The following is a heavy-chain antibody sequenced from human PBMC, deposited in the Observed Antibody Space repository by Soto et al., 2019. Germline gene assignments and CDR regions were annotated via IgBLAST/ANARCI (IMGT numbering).Heavy chain of an antibody. J-gene: IGHJ4*02. CDR2: ISGNGGPT. Sequence: EVQLLESGGGLVQPGGSLRLSCAASGFTFSGHPMTWVRQAPGKGLEWVSIISGNGGPTYYADSVKGRFTVSRDNSKNTVYLQMNSLRAEDTAIYYCVNDNNWPDAGWGQGTLVTVSS. CDR1: GFTFSGHP. CDR3: VNDNNWPDAG. V-gene: IGHV3-23*01.